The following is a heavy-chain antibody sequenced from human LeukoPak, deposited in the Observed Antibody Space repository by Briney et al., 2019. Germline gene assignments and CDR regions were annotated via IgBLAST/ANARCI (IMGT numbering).Heavy chain of an antibody. CDR2: IYYSGST. J-gene: IGHJ4*02. D-gene: IGHD3-22*01. CDR3: ARERRYYDSSGRGVVDY. V-gene: IGHV4-39*07. Sequence: SETLSLTCTVSGGSISSSSYYWGWIRQPPGKGLEWIGSIYYSGSTYYNPSLKSRVTISVDTSKNQFSLKLSSVTAADTAVYYCARERRYYDSSGRGVVDYWGQGTLVTVSS. CDR1: GGSISSSSYY.